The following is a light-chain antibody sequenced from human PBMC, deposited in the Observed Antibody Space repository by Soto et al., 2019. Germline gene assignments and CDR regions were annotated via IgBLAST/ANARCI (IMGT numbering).Light chain of an antibody. Sequence: AIQLTQSPSSLSASVGDRVTITCRASQGISSALAWYQQKPGKAPKLLIYDASSLESGVPSRFSGSGSGTDFTLTISSLQPEDFATYYCKQFNSYLITFGHGTRLEIK. J-gene: IGKJ5*01. CDR2: DAS. CDR1: QGISSA. CDR3: KQFNSYLIT. V-gene: IGKV1-13*02.